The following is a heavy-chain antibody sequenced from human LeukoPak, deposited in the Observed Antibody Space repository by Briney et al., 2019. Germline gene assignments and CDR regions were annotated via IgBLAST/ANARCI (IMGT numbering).Heavy chain of an antibody. Sequence: SETLSLTCAVSGGSISSGGYSWSWIRQPPGKGLEWIGYIYYSGSTYYNPSLKSRVTISVDTSKNQFSLKLSSVTAADTAVYYCARDRGSYYYYDSSGYYYYYYMDVWGKGTAVTVSS. V-gene: IGHV4-30-4*07. CDR3: ARDRGSYYYYDSSGYYYYYYMDV. CDR1: GGSISSGGYS. D-gene: IGHD3-22*01. CDR2: IYYSGST. J-gene: IGHJ6*03.